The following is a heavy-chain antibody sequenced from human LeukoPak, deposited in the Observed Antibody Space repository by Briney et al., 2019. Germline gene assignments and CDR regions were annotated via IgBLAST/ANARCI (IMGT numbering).Heavy chain of an antibody. Sequence: PSETLSLTCTVSGGSISSYYWSWIRQPPGKGLEWIGEINHSGSTNYNPSPKSRVTTSVDTSKNQFSLKLGSVTVADTAVYYCARPYSSGWNHMADFQYWGQGTLVTVSS. D-gene: IGHD6-19*01. CDR3: ARPYSSGWNHMADFQY. V-gene: IGHV4-34*01. J-gene: IGHJ1*01. CDR2: INHSGST. CDR1: GGSISSYY.